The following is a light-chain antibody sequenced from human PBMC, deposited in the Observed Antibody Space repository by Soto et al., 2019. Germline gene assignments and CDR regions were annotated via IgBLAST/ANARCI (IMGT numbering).Light chain of an antibody. Sequence: DIVMTQSPGTLSLSPGERATLSCRASQSISSNYLAWYQQKPGQSPRLLIYGASSRATGIPDRFSGRGSGTGFTLTISRLEPEDFAVYFCQQYGTSPRTFGQGTKVDIK. J-gene: IGKJ1*01. CDR1: QSISSNY. V-gene: IGKV3-20*01. CDR2: GAS. CDR3: QQYGTSPRT.